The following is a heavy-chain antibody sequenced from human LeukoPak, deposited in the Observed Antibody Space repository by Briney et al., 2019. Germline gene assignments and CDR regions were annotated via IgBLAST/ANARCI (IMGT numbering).Heavy chain of an antibody. Sequence: SETLSLTCTVSGGSISSYYWSWIRQSPGKGLEWIGYIYYSGCTSYNLSLKSRVTISVDTSKNQFSLRLSSVTAADTAVYYCARHGTSSYYYYAMDVWGQGTTVTVSS. CDR3: ARHGTSSYYYYAMDV. CDR2: IYYSGCT. D-gene: IGHD1-1*01. CDR1: GGSISSYY. J-gene: IGHJ6*02. V-gene: IGHV4-59*08.